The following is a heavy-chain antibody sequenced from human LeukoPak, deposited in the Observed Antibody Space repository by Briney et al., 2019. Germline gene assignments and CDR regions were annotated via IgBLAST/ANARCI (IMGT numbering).Heavy chain of an antibody. J-gene: IGHJ5*02. V-gene: IGHV4-61*05. CDR3: ARQGGFDDFWSGYYPDSNWFDP. Sequence: SETLSLTCTVSGGSISDSDYYWGWIRQPPGKGLEWIGYIYTSGSTNYNPSLKSRVTISVDTSKNQFSLKLSSVTAADTAVYYCARQGGFDDFWSGYYPDSNWFDPWGQGTLVTVSS. CDR1: GGSISDSDYY. D-gene: IGHD3-3*01. CDR2: IYTSGST.